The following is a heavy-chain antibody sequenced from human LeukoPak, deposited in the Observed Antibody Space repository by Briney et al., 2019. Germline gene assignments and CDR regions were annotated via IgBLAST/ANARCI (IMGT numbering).Heavy chain of an antibody. CDR2: INHSGST. J-gene: IGHJ5*02. Sequence: PSETLSLTYAVYGGSFSGYYWSWIRQPPGKGLEWIGEINHSGSTNYNPSLKSRVTISVDTPKNQFSLKLSSVTAADTAVYYCAKGSSWYGGFDPWGQGTLVTVSS. D-gene: IGHD6-13*01. V-gene: IGHV4-34*01. CDR1: GGSFSGYY. CDR3: AKGSSWYGGFDP.